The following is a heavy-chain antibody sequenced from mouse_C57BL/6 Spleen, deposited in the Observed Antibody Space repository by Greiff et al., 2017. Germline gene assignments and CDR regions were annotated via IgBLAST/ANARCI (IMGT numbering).Heavy chain of an antibody. CDR3: TLWVSAMAS. Sequence: EVKLMESGGGLVQPGGSMKLSCVASGFTFSNYWMNWVRQSPEKGLEWVAQIRLKSDNYATHYAASVKWRFATSSDDSQSSVYLQMNYLRAEVTVIYSCTLWVSAMASWRQGTSLTVSS. D-gene: IGHD1-1*02. CDR2: IRLKSDNYAT. CDR1: GFTFSNYW. J-gene: IGHJ4*01. V-gene: IGHV6-3*01.